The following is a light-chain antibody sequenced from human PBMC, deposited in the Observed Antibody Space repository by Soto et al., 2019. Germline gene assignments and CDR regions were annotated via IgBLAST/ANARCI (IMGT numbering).Light chain of an antibody. Sequence: EIVLTQSPATLSLSPGERATLSCRASQSVSSYLAWYQQKPGQAPRLLIYDASNRATGIPARFSGSGSGTDFTLTISSLEPEDSAIYYCQHRSSWHTFGQGTTVDIK. CDR3: QHRSSWHT. CDR2: DAS. J-gene: IGKJ1*01. V-gene: IGKV3-11*01. CDR1: QSVSSY.